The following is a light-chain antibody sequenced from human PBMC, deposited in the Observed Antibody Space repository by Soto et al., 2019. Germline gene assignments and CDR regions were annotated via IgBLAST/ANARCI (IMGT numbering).Light chain of an antibody. CDR2: GAL. Sequence: EIVMTQSPATLSVSPGERATLSCRASQSVNSNLAWYQQKPGQAPRLLIYGALNRATNISARFSGSGSGTEFTLTLSSLQSEDFAIYYCQQYNAWPRTFGQGTKVDNK. CDR3: QQYNAWPRT. J-gene: IGKJ1*01. V-gene: IGKV3D-15*01. CDR1: QSVNSN.